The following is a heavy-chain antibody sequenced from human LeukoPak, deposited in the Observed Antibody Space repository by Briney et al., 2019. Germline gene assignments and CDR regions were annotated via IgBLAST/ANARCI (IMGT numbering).Heavy chain of an antibody. Sequence: GESLKISCKVFGYTFDHYWIGWVRQMPGKGLEWMGIIYPEDSDTRYNPSFQGQVTISVDKSLNTAYLQWNSLKASDTAIYFCARHVLSRSDAFVLRGRFDPWGQGTLVTVSS. D-gene: IGHD3-10*01. V-gene: IGHV5-51*01. CDR2: IYPEDSDT. CDR3: ARHVLSRSDAFVLRGRFDP. CDR1: GYTFDHYW. J-gene: IGHJ5*02.